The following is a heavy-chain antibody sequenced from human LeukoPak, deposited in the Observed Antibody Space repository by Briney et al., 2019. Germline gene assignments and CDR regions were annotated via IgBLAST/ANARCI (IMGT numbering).Heavy chain of an antibody. CDR1: GFCFSSFA. CDR2: ITAGHYPT. V-gene: IGHV3-23*01. Sequence: GGSLRLSCAASGFCFSSFARTWVRQAPGKGLEWVSSITAGHYPTYNTDSVKRRFNTSTDNSKNTLYLQMTSLRADDTAVYHCTKDPNGDYVGAFDPWGQGTLVTVSS. CDR3: TKDPNGDYVGAFDP. J-gene: IGHJ5*02. D-gene: IGHD4-17*01.